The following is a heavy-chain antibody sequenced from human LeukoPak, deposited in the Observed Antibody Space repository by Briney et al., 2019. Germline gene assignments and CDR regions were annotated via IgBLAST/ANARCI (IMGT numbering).Heavy chain of an antibody. D-gene: IGHD3-3*01. V-gene: IGHV4-39*01. J-gene: IGHJ3*02. Sequence: KPSETLSLTCTVSGGSISSSSYYWGWIRQPPGKGLEWIGSIYYSGSTYYNPSLKSRVTISVDTSKNQFSLKLSSVTAADTAVYYCARLFTLPNAFDIWGQGTMATVSS. CDR1: GGSISSSSYY. CDR2: IYYSGST. CDR3: ARLFTLPNAFDI.